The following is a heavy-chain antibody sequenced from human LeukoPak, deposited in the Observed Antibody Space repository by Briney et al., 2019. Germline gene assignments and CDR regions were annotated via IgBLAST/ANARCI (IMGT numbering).Heavy chain of an antibody. CDR2: ISGSGGST. J-gene: IGHJ4*02. V-gene: IGHV3-23*01. CDR1: GFTFSSYA. Sequence: GGSLRLSCAASGFTFSSYAMSWVRQAPGKGLEWVSAISGSGGSTYYADSVKGRFTISRDNSKNTLYLQMNSLRAEDTAVYYCARRGAVAGTIDYWGQGALVTVSS. D-gene: IGHD6-19*01. CDR3: ARRGAVAGTIDY.